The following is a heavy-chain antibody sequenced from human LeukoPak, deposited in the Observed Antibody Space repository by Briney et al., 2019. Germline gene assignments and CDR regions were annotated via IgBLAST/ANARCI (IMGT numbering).Heavy chain of an antibody. J-gene: IGHJ4*02. CDR3: ARGVVIAPQTFDY. V-gene: IGHV4-59*01. CDR2: IYYSGSP. D-gene: IGHD2-21*01. CDR1: GASFSGFY. Sequence: SETLSLTCAVYGASFSGFYWTWIRQPPGRGLEWIGYIYYSGSPNYNPSLKSRVTISVDTSKNQFSLKLSSVTAADTAVYYCARGVVIAPQTFDYWGQGTLVTVSS.